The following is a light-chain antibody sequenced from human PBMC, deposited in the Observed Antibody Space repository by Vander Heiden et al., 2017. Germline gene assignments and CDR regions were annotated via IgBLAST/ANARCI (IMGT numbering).Light chain of an antibody. CDR3: SSYAGNNNKV. CDR2: EVT. CDR1: SSDVGGYEY. J-gene: IGLJ1*01. Sequence: QSALAQPPSASGSPGQSVAISCTGSSSDVGGYEYVSWYQQHPGKAPKLIIYEVTKRSSGVPDRFSGPKSGNTASLTVSGLQAEDEADYYCSSYAGNNNKVFGTGTKVTVL. V-gene: IGLV2-8*01.